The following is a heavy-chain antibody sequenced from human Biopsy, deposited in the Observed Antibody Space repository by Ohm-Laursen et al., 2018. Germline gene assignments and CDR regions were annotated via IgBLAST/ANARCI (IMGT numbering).Heavy chain of an antibody. Sequence: ASVKVSCKASGYTFTNYGISWVRQAPGQGLEWMGWISPYNGDTDYAQKLQGRVTMTTDTSTSTAYMGLRSLRSDDTAVYYCARDRWPHVTLLGLVVFDFWGQGTLVIVSS. D-gene: IGHD3-3*01. CDR2: ISPYNGDT. V-gene: IGHV1-18*01. J-gene: IGHJ4*02. CDR3: ARDRWPHVTLLGLVVFDF. CDR1: GYTFTNYG.